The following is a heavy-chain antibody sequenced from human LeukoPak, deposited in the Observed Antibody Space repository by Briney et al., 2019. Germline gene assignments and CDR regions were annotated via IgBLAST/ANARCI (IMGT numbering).Heavy chain of an antibody. CDR2: INPSGGST. CDR3: ARVLRGFGDY. Sequence: ASVKVSCKASGYTFTSYYMHWVRQAPGQGLEWMGIINPSGGSTSYAQKFQGRVTMTRDTSTSTVYMELTSLRSEDAAVYYCARVLRGFGDYWGQGTLVTVSS. CDR1: GYTFTSYY. D-gene: IGHD3-10*01. J-gene: IGHJ4*02. V-gene: IGHV1-46*01.